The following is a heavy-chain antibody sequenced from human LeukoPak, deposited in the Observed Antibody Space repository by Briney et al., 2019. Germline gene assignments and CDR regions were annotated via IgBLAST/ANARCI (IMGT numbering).Heavy chain of an antibody. CDR3: ARDTLLYGDAGP. D-gene: IGHD4-17*01. CDR1: GYTFTSYG. Sequence: SVKVSCKASGYTFTSYGISWVRQAPGQGLERMGGIIPIFGTANYAQKFQGRVTITADESTSTAYMELSSLRSEDTAVYYCARDTLLYGDAGPWGQGTLVTVSS. V-gene: IGHV1-69*13. CDR2: IIPIFGTA. J-gene: IGHJ5*02.